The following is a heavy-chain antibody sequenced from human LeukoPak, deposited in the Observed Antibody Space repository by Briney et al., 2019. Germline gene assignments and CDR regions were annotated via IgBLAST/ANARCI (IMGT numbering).Heavy chain of an antibody. J-gene: IGHJ1*01. V-gene: IGHV4-59*08. Sequence: SETLSLTCSLSADSITSGYWSWIRQPPGKGLEWIGYIYGIENTDYNPSLKSRVTISLDTSKNQLSLNLTAVTAADTAVYYCAGRGQRYFRDWGQGTLVTVSS. CDR2: IYGIENT. CDR1: ADSITSGY. CDR3: AGRGQRYFRD.